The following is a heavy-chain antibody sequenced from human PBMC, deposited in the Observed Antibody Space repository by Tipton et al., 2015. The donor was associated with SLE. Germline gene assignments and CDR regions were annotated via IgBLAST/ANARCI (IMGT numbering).Heavy chain of an antibody. J-gene: IGHJ3*02. D-gene: IGHD2-15*01. CDR2: VLHTGIT. Sequence: TLSLTCAVSGGSFSGYYWSWLRQPPGKALEWIGEVLHTGITDYSPSLESRVSISIDTSKSQFSLNMSSVTAADTAVYYCAKDRQPPGGLQLLPLDALDIWGPGSLVTVSS. CDR1: GGSFSGYY. V-gene: IGHV4-34*12. CDR3: AKDRQPPGGLQLLPLDALDI.